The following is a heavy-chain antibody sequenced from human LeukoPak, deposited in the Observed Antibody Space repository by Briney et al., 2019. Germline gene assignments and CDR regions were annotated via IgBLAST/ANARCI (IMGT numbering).Heavy chain of an antibody. CDR2: IQYDGSDK. J-gene: IGHJ6*03. V-gene: IGHV3-30*02. CDR3: AKVFQYYYYMDV. D-gene: IGHD2/OR15-2a*01. CDR1: GFTFSNYG. Sequence: GGSLRLSCAASGFTFSNYGMHWVRQAPGTGLEWVAFIQYDGSDKYYTDSVKGRFTVSRDNSKNTLYLQMSILRAEDTAVYYCAKVFQYYYYMDVWGKGTTVTVSS.